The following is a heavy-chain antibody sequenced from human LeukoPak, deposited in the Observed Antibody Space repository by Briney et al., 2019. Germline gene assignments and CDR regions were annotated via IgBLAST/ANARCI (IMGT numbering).Heavy chain of an antibody. Sequence: GASVKVSCKASGGTFISYAISWVRQAPGQGLEWMGGIIPIFGTANYAQKFQGRVTITADESTSTAYMELSSLRSEDTAVYYCARGVIVGATPWFDPWGQGTLVTVSS. CDR1: GGTFISYA. D-gene: IGHD1-26*01. CDR3: ARGVIVGATPWFDP. J-gene: IGHJ5*02. CDR2: IIPIFGTA. V-gene: IGHV1-69*13.